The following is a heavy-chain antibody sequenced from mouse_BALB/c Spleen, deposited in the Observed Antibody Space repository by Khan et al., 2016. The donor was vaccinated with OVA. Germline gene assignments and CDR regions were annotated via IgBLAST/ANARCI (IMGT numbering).Heavy chain of an antibody. CDR3: ARAGYGVFAY. Sequence: QLSGPELVKPGASVRMSCNASGYTFTDFLISWVKQRAGQGLEWIGEIYPGSGYTYYNEKFKGKATLTSDRSSNTAYMELSSLTSADSAVYFCARAGYGVFAYWGQGTLVTVSA. J-gene: IGHJ3*01. D-gene: IGHD3-2*02. V-gene: IGHV1-81*01. CDR2: IYPGSGYT. CDR1: GYTFTDFL.